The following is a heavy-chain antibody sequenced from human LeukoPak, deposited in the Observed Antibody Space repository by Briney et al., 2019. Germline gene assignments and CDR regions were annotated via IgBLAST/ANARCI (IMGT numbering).Heavy chain of an antibody. J-gene: IGHJ4*02. CDR2: INHSGST. Sequence: SETLFPTSAVYGGAFSGYYWRWIRPPPGEGLEWIGEINHSGSTNYNPSLKSRVTISVDTSKNQFSLKLTSVTAADTAMYYCARGSTSGWYPAWGQGTLVTVSS. D-gene: IGHD6-19*01. CDR3: ARGSTSGWYPA. CDR1: GGAFSGYY. V-gene: IGHV4-34*01.